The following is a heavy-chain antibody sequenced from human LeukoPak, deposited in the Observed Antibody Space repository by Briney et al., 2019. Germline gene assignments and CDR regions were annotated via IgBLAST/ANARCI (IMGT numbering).Heavy chain of an antibody. CDR3: ARGAMVRGVPMGV. CDR1: GDSISSYY. CDR2: VSYTGTT. V-gene: IGHV4-59*01. Sequence: SETLSLTCTVSGDSISSYYWSWIRQPPGKRLEWIGYVSYTGTTNYNPSLKSRVTISVDTSKNQFSLKLTSVTAADAAVYYCARGAMVRGVPMGVWGTGTTVTVSS. J-gene: IGHJ6*04. D-gene: IGHD3-10*01.